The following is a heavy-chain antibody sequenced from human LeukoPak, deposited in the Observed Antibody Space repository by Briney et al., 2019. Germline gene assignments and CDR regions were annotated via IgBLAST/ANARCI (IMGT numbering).Heavy chain of an antibody. V-gene: IGHV1-46*01. Sequence: ASVKVSCKASGYTFTSYYMHWVRQAPGQGLEWMGIINPSGGSTSYAQKFQGRVTMTRDTSTSTVHMELSSLRSEDTAVYYCAREHTVTTVYYYFDYWGQGTLVTVSS. CDR2: INPSGGST. CDR3: AREHTVTTVYYYFDY. J-gene: IGHJ4*02. D-gene: IGHD4-11*01. CDR1: GYTFTSYY.